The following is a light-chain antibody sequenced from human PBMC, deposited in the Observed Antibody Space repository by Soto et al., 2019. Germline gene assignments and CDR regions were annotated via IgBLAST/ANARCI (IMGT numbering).Light chain of an antibody. CDR3: PQSYSTLSIT. Sequence: DIQMTQSPSSLSASVGDRVTITCRASESIARHLNWYQQKPGKAPNLLIYAASSLQNGVPSRFRGGGSGTDCTLTSDNRQPEGFATYYCPQSYSTLSITFGQVTRLEI. V-gene: IGKV1-39*01. CDR2: AAS. J-gene: IGKJ5*01. CDR1: ESIARH.